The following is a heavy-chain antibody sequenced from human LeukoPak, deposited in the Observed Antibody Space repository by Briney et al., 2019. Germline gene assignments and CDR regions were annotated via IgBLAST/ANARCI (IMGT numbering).Heavy chain of an antibody. CDR3: ARVGYSGYDYDY. D-gene: IGHD5-12*01. Sequence: PGGSLRLSCAASGFTFSSYEMNWVRQAPGKGLEWVSYISSSGRTIYYADSVKGRFTISRDNAKNSLYLQMNSLRAEDTAVYYCARVGYSGYDYDYWGQGTLVTVSS. CDR2: ISSSGRTI. V-gene: IGHV3-48*03. J-gene: IGHJ4*02. CDR1: GFTFSSYE.